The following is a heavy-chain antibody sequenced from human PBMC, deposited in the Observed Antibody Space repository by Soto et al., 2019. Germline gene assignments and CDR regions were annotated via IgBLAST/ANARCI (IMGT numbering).Heavy chain of an antibody. CDR2: ISGSGGST. Sequence: GGSLRLSCAASGFTFSSYAMSWVRQAPGKGLEWVSAISGSGGSTYYADSVKGRFTISRDNSKNTLYLQMNSLRAEDTAVYYCAKDRRYSGSYVWFDPWGQATLVTVYS. V-gene: IGHV3-23*01. CDR1: GFTFSSYA. CDR3: AKDRRYSGSYVWFDP. J-gene: IGHJ5*02. D-gene: IGHD1-26*01.